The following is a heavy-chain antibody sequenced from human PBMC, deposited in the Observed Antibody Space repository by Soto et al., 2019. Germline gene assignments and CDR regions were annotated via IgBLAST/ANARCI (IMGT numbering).Heavy chain of an antibody. CDR1: GGSISSSNW. CDR2: IHHSGST. Sequence: QVQLQESGPGLVKPSGTLSLTCAVSGGSISSSNWWSWVRQPPGKGLEWIGEIHHSGSTNYNPSLKSRVTISVDKSKDQVSLKLRSVTAADTAVYYCARVSIAVAALGAFDIWGQGTMVTVSS. D-gene: IGHD6-19*01. CDR3: ARVSIAVAALGAFDI. J-gene: IGHJ3*02. V-gene: IGHV4-4*02.